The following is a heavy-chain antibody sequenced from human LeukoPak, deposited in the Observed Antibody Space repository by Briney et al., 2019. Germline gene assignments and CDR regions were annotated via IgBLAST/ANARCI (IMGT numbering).Heavy chain of an antibody. J-gene: IGHJ3*02. CDR2: NNPNSGGT. CDR1: GNTFTDYY. V-gene: IGHV1-2*02. Sequence: ASVKVSFKASGNTFTDYYIHWVRQAPGQGFEWMGGNNPNSGGTNYAQKFQGRVTMTRDTSITTAYMELSRLRSDDTAVYYCATLDAFDIWGQGTMVTVSS. CDR3: ATLDAFDI.